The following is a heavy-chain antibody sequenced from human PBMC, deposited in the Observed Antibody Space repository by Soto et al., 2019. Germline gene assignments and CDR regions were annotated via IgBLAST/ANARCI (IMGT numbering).Heavy chain of an antibody. J-gene: IGHJ6*02. V-gene: IGHV1-46*01. Sequence: GASVKVSCKASGYTFTSYYMHWVRQAPGQGLEWMGIINPSGGSTSYAQKFQGRVTMTRDTSTSTVYMELSSLRSGDTAVYYCARDHGIRRQLGHYYYGMDVWGQGTTVTVSS. CDR3: ARDHGIRRQLGHYYYGMDV. D-gene: IGHD6-13*01. CDR1: GYTFTSYY. CDR2: INPSGGST.